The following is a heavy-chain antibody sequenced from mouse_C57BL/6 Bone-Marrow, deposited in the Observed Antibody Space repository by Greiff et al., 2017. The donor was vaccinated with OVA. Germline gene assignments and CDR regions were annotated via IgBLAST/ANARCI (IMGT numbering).Heavy chain of an antibody. Sequence: VQVVESGPGLVQPSQSLSITCTVSGFSLTSYGVHWVRQSPGKGLEWLGVIWSGGSTDYHAAFISRLSISKDNSKSQVFFKMNSLQADDTAIYYCARNGGYYPYYAMDYWGQGTSVTVSS. CDR2: IWSGGST. CDR3: ARNGGYYPYYAMDY. D-gene: IGHD2-3*01. J-gene: IGHJ4*01. V-gene: IGHV2-2*01. CDR1: GFSLTSYG.